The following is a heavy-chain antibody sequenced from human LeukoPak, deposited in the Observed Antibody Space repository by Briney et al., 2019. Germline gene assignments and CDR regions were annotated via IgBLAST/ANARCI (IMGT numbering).Heavy chain of an antibody. V-gene: IGHV4-34*01. J-gene: IGHJ4*02. CDR2: INHSGST. CDR3: ARGRGSYYDY. D-gene: IGHD1-26*01. Sequence: SETLSLTCAVYGGSLSGYYWSWIRQPPGKGLEWIGEINHSGSTNYNPSLKSRVTISVDTSKNQFSLKLSSVTAADTAVYYCARGRGSYYDYWGQGTLVTVSS. CDR1: GGSLSGYY.